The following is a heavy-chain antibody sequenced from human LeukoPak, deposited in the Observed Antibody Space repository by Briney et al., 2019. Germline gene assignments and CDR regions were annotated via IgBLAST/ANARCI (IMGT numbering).Heavy chain of an antibody. V-gene: IGHV3-23*01. CDR2: ISGSGGST. CDR1: GFTFSSSA. CDR3: AKHPIAAAGARYYYYMDV. Sequence: GGSLRLSCAASGFTFSSSAMSWVRQAPGKGLEWVSAISGSGGSTYYADSVKGRFTISRDNSKNTLYLQMNSLRAEDTAVYYCAKHPIAAAGARYYYYMDVWGKGTTVTVSS. J-gene: IGHJ6*03. D-gene: IGHD6-13*01.